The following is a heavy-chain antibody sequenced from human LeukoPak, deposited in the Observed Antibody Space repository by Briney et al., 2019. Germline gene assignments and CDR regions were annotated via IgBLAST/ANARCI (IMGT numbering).Heavy chain of an antibody. V-gene: IGHV4-61*02. D-gene: IGHD3-22*01. CDR3: ARGPYSYDSSGAFDI. CDR2: ISSSGST. Sequence: SETLSLTCTVSGGSIGSSSYYWGWIRQPAGKGLEWIGRISSSGSTNYNPSLKSRVTISVDTSKNQFSLKLSSVTAADTAVYFCARGPYSYDSSGAFDIWGQGTMVTVSS. J-gene: IGHJ3*02. CDR1: GGSIGSSSYY.